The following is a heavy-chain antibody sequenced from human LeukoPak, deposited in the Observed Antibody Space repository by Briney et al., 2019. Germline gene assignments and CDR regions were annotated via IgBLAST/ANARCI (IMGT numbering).Heavy chain of an antibody. CDR3: ARDNSVGDNAWWFDP. V-gene: IGHV1-46*01. CDR2: INPSGGTT. Sequence: ASVTVSCKASGYTFTSYHMHWVRQAPGQGLEWMGLINPSGGTTNYAQKFRGRVTITRDMSTSTDYMELSSLRSEDTAIYYCARDNSVGDNAWWFDPWGQGTLVTVSS. J-gene: IGHJ5*02. D-gene: IGHD1-26*01. CDR1: GYTFTSYH.